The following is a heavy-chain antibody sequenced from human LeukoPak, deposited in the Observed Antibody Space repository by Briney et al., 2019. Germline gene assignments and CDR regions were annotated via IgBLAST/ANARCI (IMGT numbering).Heavy chain of an antibody. D-gene: IGHD4-17*01. CDR1: GGSISSYY. CDR3: ARHLRSGAVDY. Sequence: SETLSLTCTVSGGSISSYYWSWIRLPAGKGLEWIGRIYTSGSTNYNPSLKSRVTISVDTSKNQFSLKLSSVTAADTAVYYCARHLRSGAVDYWGQGTLVTVSS. V-gene: IGHV4-4*07. J-gene: IGHJ4*02. CDR2: IYTSGST.